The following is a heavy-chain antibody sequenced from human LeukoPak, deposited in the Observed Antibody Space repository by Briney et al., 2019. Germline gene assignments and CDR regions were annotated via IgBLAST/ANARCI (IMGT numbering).Heavy chain of an antibody. D-gene: IGHD6-13*01. CDR3: ARRQQLAFDY. V-gene: IGHV1-18*01. CDR1: GYTFTNYG. J-gene: IGHJ4*02. CDR2: ISAYNGHT. Sequence: ASVKVSCKAFGYTFTNYGISWVRQAPGQGLEWMGWISAYNGHTNYAQRLQGRVTMTTDTSTSTAYMELRSLRSDDTAVYYCARRQQLAFDYWGQGTLVTVSS.